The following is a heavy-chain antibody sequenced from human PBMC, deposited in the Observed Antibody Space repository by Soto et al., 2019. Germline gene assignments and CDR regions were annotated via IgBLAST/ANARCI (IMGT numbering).Heavy chain of an antibody. D-gene: IGHD4-17*01. CDR3: ARGYNGDYLNSYYYSYMDV. CDR2: MNPNSGNT. CDR1: VYTFTSYR. Sequence: ASVKGSCKTAVYTFTSYRSSWVRQATGQGLEWMGWMNPNSGNTGYAQKFQGRVTMTRNTSISTAYMELSSLRSEDTAVYYCARGYNGDYLNSYYYSYMDVWGKGTTVTVSS. V-gene: IGHV1-8*02. J-gene: IGHJ6*03.